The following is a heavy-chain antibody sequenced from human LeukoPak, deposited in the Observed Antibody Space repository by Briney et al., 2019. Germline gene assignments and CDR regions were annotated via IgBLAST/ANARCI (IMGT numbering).Heavy chain of an antibody. D-gene: IGHD3-10*01. CDR2: IYYSGST. V-gene: IGHV4-59*01. CDR3: AREEYSYGSGIDK. CDR1: GGSISTYY. J-gene: IGHJ4*02. Sequence: SETLSLICNVSGGSISTYYWSWIRQPPGKGLEWIGYIYYSGSTNYNPSLQSRVTISVDTTRNQFSLKLSSVTAADTAVYYCAREEYSYGSGIDKWGQGTLVTASS.